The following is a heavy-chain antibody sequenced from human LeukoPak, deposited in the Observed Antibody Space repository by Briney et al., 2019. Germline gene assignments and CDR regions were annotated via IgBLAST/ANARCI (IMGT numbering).Heavy chain of an antibody. CDR1: GFTVSSNY. Sequence: GGSLRLSCAASGFTVSSNYMSWVRQVPGKGLEWVSVIYSGGSSIYYADSVQGRFTISRDNSKNTVYLQMNSLRAEDTAVYYCARVGRGPTYGYVDYWGQGTLVTVSS. D-gene: IGHD5-18*01. J-gene: IGHJ4*02. CDR3: ARVGRGPTYGYVDY. V-gene: IGHV3-66*01. CDR2: IYSGGSSI.